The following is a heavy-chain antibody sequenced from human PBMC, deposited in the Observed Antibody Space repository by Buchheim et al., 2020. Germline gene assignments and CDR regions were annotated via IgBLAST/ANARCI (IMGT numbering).Heavy chain of an antibody. Sequence: EVQLVDSGGGLVTPGAFLRLSCAVSGFSFSPYGTIWARQPPGKGQDRESTIISSYELFYGDSVKGRFVISRDTARKIVFMLMNNLGAEDSAVYVCARDSGGWSRDYWGQGTL. V-gene: IGHV3-21*02. D-gene: IGHD6-19*01. CDR2: IISSYEL. J-gene: IGHJ4*02. CDR1: GFSFSPYG. CDR3: ARDSGGWSRDY.